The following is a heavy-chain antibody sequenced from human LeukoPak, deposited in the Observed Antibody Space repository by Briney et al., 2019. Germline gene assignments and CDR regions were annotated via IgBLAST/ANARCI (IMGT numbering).Heavy chain of an antibody. D-gene: IGHD4-17*01. V-gene: IGHV3-30*18. Sequence: PGGSLRLSCAASGFTFSSYGMHWVRQAPGKWLEWVAVISYDGSNKYYADSVKGRFTISRDNSKNTLYLQMNSLRAEDTAVYYCAKGYRDYGDDLLDYWGQGTLVTVSS. CDR2: ISYDGSNK. CDR3: AKGYRDYGDDLLDY. J-gene: IGHJ4*02. CDR1: GFTFSSYG.